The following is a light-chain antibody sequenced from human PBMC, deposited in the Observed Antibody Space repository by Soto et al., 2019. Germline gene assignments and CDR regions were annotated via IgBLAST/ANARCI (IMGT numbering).Light chain of an antibody. V-gene: IGKV3-15*01. CDR2: GAS. CDR3: QHYSNWPPLT. Sequence: EIVMTQSPGTLSVSPGERATLSCRVSQSVGSNLAWYQQKAGQAPRLLIYGASTRATGIPVRFTGSGSGTEFTLTISSLQSEDFAVYYCQHYSNWPPLTFGLGTKVESK. J-gene: IGKJ1*01. CDR1: QSVGSN.